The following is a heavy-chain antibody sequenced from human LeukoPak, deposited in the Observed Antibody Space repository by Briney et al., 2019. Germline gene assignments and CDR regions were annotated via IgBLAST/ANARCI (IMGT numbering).Heavy chain of an antibody. CDR3: ASSNLYCTNGVCYTVFDY. CDR1: GGTFSSYA. D-gene: IGHD2-8*01. Sequence: ASVKVSCKASGGTFSSYAISWVRQAPGQGLEWMGGIIPIFGTANYAQKFQGRVTITADESTSTAYMELSSLRSEDTAVYYCASSNLYCTNGVCYTVFDYWGQGTLVTVSS. J-gene: IGHJ4*02. V-gene: IGHV1-69*13. CDR2: IIPIFGTA.